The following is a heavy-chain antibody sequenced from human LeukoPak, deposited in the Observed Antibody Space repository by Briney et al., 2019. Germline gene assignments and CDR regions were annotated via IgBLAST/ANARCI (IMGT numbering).Heavy chain of an antibody. CDR1: GASIITDY. CDR2: IYYTGTT. Sequence: PSETLSLTCTVSGASIITDYWSWVRQPPGKGLEWVGYIYYTGTTNYDPSLKSRVTISVDTSKNQFSLRLSSVAAADTAVYYCAREVLSGQQLGLQRWGQGTLVTVSS. V-gene: IGHV4-59*12. J-gene: IGHJ1*01. CDR3: AREVLSGQQLGLQR. D-gene: IGHD6-13*01.